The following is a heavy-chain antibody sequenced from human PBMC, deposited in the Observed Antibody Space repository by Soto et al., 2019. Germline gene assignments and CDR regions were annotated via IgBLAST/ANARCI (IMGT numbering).Heavy chain of an antibody. CDR3: TRAGASDWNYVSTSS. J-gene: IGHJ4*02. CDR2: MSAKSGNT. D-gene: IGHD1-7*01. V-gene: IGHV1-18*04. CDR1: GYTFTTSG. Sequence: QLVQSGAEVKKPGASVKVSCKASGYTFTTSGFNWVRQAPGQGLEWMGWMSAKSGNTNYAQKLQGRVTMTTDTSTSTVYMELKSLTSDDTAIYYCTRAGASDWNYVSTSSWGQGTLVTVSS.